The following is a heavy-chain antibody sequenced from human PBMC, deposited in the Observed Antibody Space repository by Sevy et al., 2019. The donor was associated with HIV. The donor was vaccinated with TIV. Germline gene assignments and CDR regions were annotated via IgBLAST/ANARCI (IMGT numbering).Heavy chain of an antibody. D-gene: IGHD4-17*01. J-gene: IGHJ6*02. CDR2: ISYDGSDK. CDR1: GFALSNYYA. V-gene: IGHV3-30-3*01. CDR3: TRPRANYVDHYFFYAMDV. Sequence: GGYLRLSCAASGFALSNYYAMHWVRQAPGKGLEWVALISYDGSDKYYADSVKGRFTISRDNFKNTLYLQMNSLTTEDTAVNYCTRPRANYVDHYFFYAMDVWGQGTTVTVSS.